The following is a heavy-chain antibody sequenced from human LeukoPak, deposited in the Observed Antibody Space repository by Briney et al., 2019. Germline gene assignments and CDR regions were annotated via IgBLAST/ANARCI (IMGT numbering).Heavy chain of an antibody. Sequence: RSLRLSSAASRFTLTSYAMHWVRPAPGKGLERVAVLSYDGRDKHYADSVKGRFTISKDNSKSTLYLQMNSLRAEDTAVYYCARDGGGTSADYYFDYWGQGTLVTVSS. D-gene: IGHD2-2*01. V-gene: IGHV3-30*04. J-gene: IGHJ4*02. CDR3: ARDGGGTSADYYFDY. CDR1: RFTLTSYA. CDR2: LSYDGRDK.